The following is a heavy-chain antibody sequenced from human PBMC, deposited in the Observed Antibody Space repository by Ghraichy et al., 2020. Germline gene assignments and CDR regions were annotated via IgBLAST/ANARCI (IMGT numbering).Heavy chain of an antibody. CDR3: ARGRFGSFSFDD. Sequence: SQTHSLTCSVSGTSVSTGGYFWNWLRQLPGKGLEWIGCVYYTGAAYYSPSLRSRVTISLDTSENHFSLRLTSVTAADTALYYCARGRFGSFSFDDWGQGTLITVSS. V-gene: IGHV4-31*03. CDR2: VYYTGAA. CDR1: GTSVSTGGYF. D-gene: IGHD3-3*01. J-gene: IGHJ4*02.